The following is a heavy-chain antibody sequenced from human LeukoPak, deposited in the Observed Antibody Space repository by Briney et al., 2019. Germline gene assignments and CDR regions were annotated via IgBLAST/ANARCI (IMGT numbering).Heavy chain of an antibody. Sequence: GGSLRLSCAASGFTFSSYGMHWVRQAPGKGLEWVAVISYDGSNKYYADSVKGRFTISRDNSKNTLYLQMNSLRAEDTAVYYCARGNLGIAVAGDWFDPWGQGTLVTVSS. CDR3: ARGNLGIAVAGDWFDP. CDR2: ISYDGSNK. D-gene: IGHD6-19*01. V-gene: IGHV3-30*03. J-gene: IGHJ5*02. CDR1: GFTFSSYG.